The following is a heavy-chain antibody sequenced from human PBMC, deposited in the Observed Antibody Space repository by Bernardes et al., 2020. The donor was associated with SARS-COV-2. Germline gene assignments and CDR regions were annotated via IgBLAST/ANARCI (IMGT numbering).Heavy chain of an antibody. CDR2: MNPNSGNT. CDR1: GYTFTSYD. V-gene: IGHV1-8*01. D-gene: IGHD2-15*01. CDR3: CRATSADY. Sequence: ASVKVSCKASGYTFTSYDIIWVRQAPGQGLEWMGWMNPNSGNTGYAQNFQGRLSMTRDISTSTAYMELNSLRSDDTAVYYCCRATSADYWGPGTLVAVSS. J-gene: IGHJ4*01.